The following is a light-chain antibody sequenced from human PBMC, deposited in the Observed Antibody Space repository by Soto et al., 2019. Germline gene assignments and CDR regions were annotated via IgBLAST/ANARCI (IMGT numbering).Light chain of an antibody. J-gene: IGKJ2*01. V-gene: IGKV1-5*01. CDR3: QQYDTYYT. Sequence: DIQMTQSPSTLSASVGDRVTITCRASQSVSNWLAWYQQKPGKAPTLLTYDVSRLETGVPSRFSGSGSGTEFTLTINSLQPEDFATYFCQQYDTYYTFGQGTKVAIK. CDR2: DVS. CDR1: QSVSNW.